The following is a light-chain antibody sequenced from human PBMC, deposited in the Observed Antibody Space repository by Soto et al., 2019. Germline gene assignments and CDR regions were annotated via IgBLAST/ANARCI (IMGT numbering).Light chain of an antibody. J-gene: IGKJ1*01. CDR1: QTISSW. V-gene: IGKV1-5*03. CDR2: KAS. CDR3: QHYNSYSEA. Sequence: IQMTQSPSTLSVYVGDRVATTGRASQTISSWLAWYQQKPGKAPKLLIYKASTLKSGVPSRFSGSGSGTEFTLTISSLQPDDFATYYCQHYNSYSEAFGQGTKVDIK.